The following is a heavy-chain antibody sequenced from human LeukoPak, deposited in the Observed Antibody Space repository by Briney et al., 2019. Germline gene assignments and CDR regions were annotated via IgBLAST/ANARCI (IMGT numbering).Heavy chain of an antibody. CDR1: GFTFSSYS. Sequence: PGGSLRLSCAASGFTFSSYSMNWVRQAPGKGLEWVSSISSSSSYIYYADSVKGRFTIPRDNAKNSLYLQMNSLRAEDTAVYYCATDYCDSSGYYQNLYYFDYWGQGTLVTVSS. CDR2: ISSSSSYI. J-gene: IGHJ4*02. V-gene: IGHV3-21*01. D-gene: IGHD3-22*01. CDR3: ATDYCDSSGYYQNLYYFDY.